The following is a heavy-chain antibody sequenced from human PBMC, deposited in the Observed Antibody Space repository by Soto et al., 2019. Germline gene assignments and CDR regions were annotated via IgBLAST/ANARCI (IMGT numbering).Heavy chain of an antibody. Sequence: PGGSVRLSCAASGFSFSNFAMSWVRQAPGTGLEWVSSISGSGDKTYYLDSVKGRFTISRDNSKNTLYLHMNSLGAEDTAVYFCAKDYASTWYWYFDPWGQGTLVTVSS. V-gene: IGHV3-23*01. D-gene: IGHD6-13*01. CDR2: ISGSGDKT. CDR3: AKDYASTWYWYFDP. J-gene: IGHJ5*02. CDR1: GFSFSNFA.